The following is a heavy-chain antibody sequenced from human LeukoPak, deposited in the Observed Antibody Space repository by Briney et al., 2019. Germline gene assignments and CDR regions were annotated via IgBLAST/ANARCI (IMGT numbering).Heavy chain of an antibody. CDR3: ARDFEPLIAAGSYYYGMDV. CDR2: IYYSGST. V-gene: IGHV4-39*07. D-gene: IGHD6-13*01. J-gene: IGHJ6*02. CDR1: GGSISSSSYY. Sequence: PSETLSLTCTVSGGSISSSSYYWGWIRQPPGKGLEWIGSIYYSGSTYYNPSLKSRVTISVDTSKNQFSLKLSSVTAADTAVYYCARDFEPLIAAGSYYYGMDVWGQGTTVTVSS.